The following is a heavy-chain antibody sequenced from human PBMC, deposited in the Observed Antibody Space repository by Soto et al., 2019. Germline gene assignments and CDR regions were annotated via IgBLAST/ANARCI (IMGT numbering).Heavy chain of an antibody. D-gene: IGHD5-12*01. J-gene: IGHJ4*02. CDR1: GFSFSRYA. V-gene: IGHV3-23*01. CDR2: MTGSGGDI. Sequence: PGGSLRLSCAASGFSFSRYAMMWVCQAPGKGQEWVAGMTGSGGDIRYADSVKGRFTISKDNSKNTLYLQMNSLRAEDTAIYYCAKDAVYNDGLWLVANWGQGTLVTVS. CDR3: AKDAVYNDGLWLVAN.